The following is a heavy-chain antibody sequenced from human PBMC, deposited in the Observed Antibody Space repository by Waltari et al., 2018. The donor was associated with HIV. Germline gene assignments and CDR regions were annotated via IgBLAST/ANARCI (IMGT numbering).Heavy chain of an antibody. CDR2: ITSSGGTT. Sequence: EVQLVESGGGLAQPGGSLRLSCAASGLIFSNYAMHWVRQVPGRGLESVSSITSSGGTTYYADSVKGRFTISRDNSNNTLFLQMRSLRTEDTGIYYCLNGSSKLPFDSWGHGTLVTVSS. D-gene: IGHD1-1*01. CDR3: LNGSSKLPFDS. CDR1: GLIFSNYA. V-gene: IGHV3-64D*08. J-gene: IGHJ4*01.